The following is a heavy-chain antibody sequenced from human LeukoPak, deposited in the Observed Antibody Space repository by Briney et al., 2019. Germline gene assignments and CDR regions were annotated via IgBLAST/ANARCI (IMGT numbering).Heavy chain of an antibody. J-gene: IGHJ5*02. CDR2: INHSGST. V-gene: IGHV4-34*01. CDR1: GGSFSGYY. D-gene: IGHD1-26*01. Sequence: PSETLSLTCAVYGGSFSGYYWSWIRQPPGKGLEWIVDINHSGSTNYNPSLKSRVTISVDTSKNQFSLKLSSVTAADTAVYYCARGYSGRIEGGGNWFDPWGQGTLVTVSS. CDR3: ARGYSGRIEGGGNWFDP.